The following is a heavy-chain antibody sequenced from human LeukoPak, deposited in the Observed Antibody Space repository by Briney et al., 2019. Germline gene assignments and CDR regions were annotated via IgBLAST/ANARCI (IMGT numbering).Heavy chain of an antibody. CDR1: GFTFSSYA. Sequence: GGSLRLSCAASGFTFSSYAMSWVRQAPGKGLGWVSAISGSGGSTYYADSVKGRFTISRDNSKNTLYLQMNSLRAEDTAVYYCAKGSRGHGSRGRCYHTYNWFDRLVQGTLVSVSS. J-gene: IGHJ5*02. D-gene: IGHD2-15*01. CDR3: AKGSRGHGSRGRCYHTYNWFDR. CDR2: ISGSGGST. V-gene: IGHV3-23*01.